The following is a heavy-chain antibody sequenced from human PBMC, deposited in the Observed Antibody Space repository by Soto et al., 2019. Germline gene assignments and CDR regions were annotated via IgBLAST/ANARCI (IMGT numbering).Heavy chain of an antibody. CDR1: GFTFSSYS. CDR3: ARDILFGYSSGWYGY. CDR2: ISSSSSYI. V-gene: IGHV3-21*01. D-gene: IGHD6-19*01. Sequence: GGSLRLSCAASGFTFSSYSMNWVRQAPGKGLEWVSSISSSSSYIYYADSVKGRFTISRDNAKNSLYLQMNSLRAEDTAVYYCARDILFGYSSGWYGYWGQGTLVTVSS. J-gene: IGHJ4*02.